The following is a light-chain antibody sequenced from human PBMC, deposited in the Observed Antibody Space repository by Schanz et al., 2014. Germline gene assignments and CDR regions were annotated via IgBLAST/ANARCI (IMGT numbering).Light chain of an antibody. CDR3: ATWDDSLDGFWV. CDR1: SSDVGAYNY. CDR2: EVT. Sequence: QSALTQPPSASGSPGQSVTISCTGTSSDVGAYNYVSWYQQHPGKAPKLMIYEVTKRPSGVPDRFSGSKSGNTASLTVSGLQAEDEADYYCATWDDSLDGFWVFGGGTKLTVL. J-gene: IGLJ3*02. V-gene: IGLV2-8*01.